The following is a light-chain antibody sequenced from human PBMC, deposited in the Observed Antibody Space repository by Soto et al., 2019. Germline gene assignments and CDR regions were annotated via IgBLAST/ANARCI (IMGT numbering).Light chain of an antibody. Sequence: QSGLTQAPSVSGTPGQRVTISCSGSSSNIGSNSVYWYQHLTGTAPKLLIYRNNQRPSGVPDRISGSKSDTSASLAISGLRSEDEADYYCATWDDSLSGFVFGTGTKLPVL. V-gene: IGLV1-47*01. CDR1: SSNIGSNS. CDR2: RNN. J-gene: IGLJ1*01. CDR3: ATWDDSLSGFV.